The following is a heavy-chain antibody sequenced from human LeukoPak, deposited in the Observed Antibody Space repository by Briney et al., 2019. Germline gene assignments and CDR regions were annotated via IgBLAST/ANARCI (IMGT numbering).Heavy chain of an antibody. CDR2: INHSGST. J-gene: IGHJ6*02. Sequence: SETLSLTCAVYGGSFSGYYWSWIRQPPGKGLEWIGEINHSGSTNCNPSLKSRVTISVDTSKNQFSLKLSSVTAADTAVYYCARSRMVRGVLYGMDVWGQGTTVTVSS. CDR3: ARSRMVRGVLYGMDV. CDR1: GGSFSGYY. V-gene: IGHV4-34*01. D-gene: IGHD3-10*01.